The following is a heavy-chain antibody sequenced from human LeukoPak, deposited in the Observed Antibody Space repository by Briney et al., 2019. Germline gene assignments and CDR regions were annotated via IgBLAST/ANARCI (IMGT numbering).Heavy chain of an antibody. D-gene: IGHD2-15*01. V-gene: IGHV6-1*01. Sequence: SQTLSLTCAISGDSVSSNSAAWNWIRQSPSRGLEWLGRTYYRSKWYNDYAVSVKSRITINPDTSKNQFSLQLNSVTPEDTAVYYCARDLLGYCSGGSCDAFDIWGQGTMVTVSS. CDR1: GDSVSSNSAA. CDR2: TYYRSKWYN. CDR3: ARDLLGYCSGGSCDAFDI. J-gene: IGHJ3*02.